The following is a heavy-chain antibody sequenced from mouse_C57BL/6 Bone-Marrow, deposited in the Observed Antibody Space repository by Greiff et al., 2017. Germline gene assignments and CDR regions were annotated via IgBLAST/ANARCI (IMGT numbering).Heavy chain of an antibody. CDR1: GFTFSDYG. D-gene: IGHD1-1*02. CDR3: AGRGGSRYYFDD. J-gene: IGHJ2*01. CDR2: ISSGSSTI. V-gene: IGHV5-17*01. Sequence: EVKLVASGGGLVKPGGSLKLSCAASGFTFSDYGMHWVRQAPEKGLEWVAYISSGSSTINYADTVKGRFTISRDNTENTLVLQMTSRRSEDAAVFYCAGRGGSRYYFDDWGQGTTLTVSS.